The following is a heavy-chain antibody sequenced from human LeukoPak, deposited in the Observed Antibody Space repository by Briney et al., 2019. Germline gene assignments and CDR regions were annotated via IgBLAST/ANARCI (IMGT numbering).Heavy chain of an antibody. CDR1: GGSISSSSYY. Sequence: SETLSLTCTVSGGSISSSSYYWGWIRQPPGKGLEWIGSIYYSGSTNYNPSLKSRVTISVDTSKNQFSLKLSSVTAADTAVYYCARARRGKQWLVLPLNYYYYYMDVWGKGTTVTVSS. CDR2: IYYSGST. V-gene: IGHV4-39*07. J-gene: IGHJ6*03. D-gene: IGHD6-19*01. CDR3: ARARRGKQWLVLPLNYYYYYMDV.